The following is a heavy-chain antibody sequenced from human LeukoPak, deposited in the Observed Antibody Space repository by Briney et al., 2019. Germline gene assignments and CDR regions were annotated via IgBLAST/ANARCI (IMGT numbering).Heavy chain of an antibody. D-gene: IGHD3-3*02. CDR3: AKLEQTFDFHY. J-gene: IGHJ4*02. Sequence: GASVKVSCKASGYTFTSYGISWVRQAPGQGLEWMGWINPNSGGTNYAQKFQGRVTMTRDTSISTAYMELSRLKSDDTAVYYCAKLEQTFDFHYWGQGTLVTVSS. V-gene: IGHV1-2*02. CDR2: INPNSGGT. CDR1: GYTFTSYG.